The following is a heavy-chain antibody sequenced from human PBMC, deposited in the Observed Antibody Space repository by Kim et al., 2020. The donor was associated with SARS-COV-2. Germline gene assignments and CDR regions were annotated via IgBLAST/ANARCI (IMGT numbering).Heavy chain of an antibody. D-gene: IGHD3-10*01. CDR3: ARDLRWFGELGY. Sequence: ASVKVSCKASGYTFTSYAMHWVRQAPGQRLEWMGWINAGNGNTKYSQKFQGRVTITRDTSASTAYMELSSLRSEDTAVYYCARDLRWFGELGYWGQGTLVTVSS. CDR1: GYTFTSYA. J-gene: IGHJ4*02. V-gene: IGHV1-3*01. CDR2: INAGNGNT.